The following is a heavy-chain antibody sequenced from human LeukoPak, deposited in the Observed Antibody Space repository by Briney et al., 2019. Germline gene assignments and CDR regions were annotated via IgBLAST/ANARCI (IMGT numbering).Heavy chain of an antibody. CDR2: ISYDGSNK. Sequence: GGSLRFSCAASGFTFSSYAMHWVRQAPGKGLEWVAVISYDGSNKYYADSVKGRFTISRDNSKNTLYLQMNSLRAEDTAVYYCARDSRVVDFWSGYYDYWGQGTLVTVSS. J-gene: IGHJ4*02. V-gene: IGHV3-30*01. CDR3: ARDSRVVDFWSGYYDY. D-gene: IGHD3-3*01. CDR1: GFTFSSYA.